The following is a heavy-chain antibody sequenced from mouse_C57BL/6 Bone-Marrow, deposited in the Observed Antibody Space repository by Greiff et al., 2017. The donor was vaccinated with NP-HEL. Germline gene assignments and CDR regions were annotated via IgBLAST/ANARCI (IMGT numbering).Heavy chain of an antibody. CDR3: ARITGTGIGYYYAMDY. CDR1: GFSLSTFGMG. CDR2: IWWDDDK. J-gene: IGHJ4*01. D-gene: IGHD4-1*01. Sequence: QVQLKESGPGILQPSQTLSLTCSFSGFSLSTFGMGVGWIRQPSGKGLEWLAHIWWDDDKYYNPALKSRLTISKETSKNQGFLKIANVDTADTATYYCARITGTGIGYYYAMDYWGQGTSVTVSS. V-gene: IGHV8-8*01.